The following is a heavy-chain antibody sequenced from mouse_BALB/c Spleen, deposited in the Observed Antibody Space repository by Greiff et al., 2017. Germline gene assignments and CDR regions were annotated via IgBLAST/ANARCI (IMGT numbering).Heavy chain of an antibody. V-gene: IGHV3-8*02. J-gene: IGHJ4*01. CDR1: GDSITSCY. CDR3: GSRGGYDGGDYYAMDY. D-gene: IGHD2-14*01. Sequence: DVKLEESGPSLVKPSQTLSLTCSVTGDSITSCYWNWIRKFPGNKLEYMGYISYSGSTYYNPSLKSRISITRDTSKNQYYLQFNSVTTEDTATYYCGSRGGYDGGDYYAMDYWGQGTSVTVSS. CDR2: ISYSGST.